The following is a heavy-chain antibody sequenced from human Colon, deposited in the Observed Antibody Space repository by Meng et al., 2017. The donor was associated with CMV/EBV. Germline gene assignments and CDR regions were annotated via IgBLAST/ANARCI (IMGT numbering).Heavy chain of an antibody. J-gene: IGHJ5*02. CDR3: ARSPPRPHTVSWFDP. D-gene: IGHD1-14*01. CDR1: GYTCTSND. CDR2: MNPKRGNT. Sequence: SGYTCTSNDINWVRQETGQGLEWMGWMNPKRGNTGYAQKIKGRVTLTRNTSITTAYLELSSLRAEDMAVYYCARSPPRPHTVSWFDPWGQGTLVTVSS. V-gene: IGHV1-8*01.